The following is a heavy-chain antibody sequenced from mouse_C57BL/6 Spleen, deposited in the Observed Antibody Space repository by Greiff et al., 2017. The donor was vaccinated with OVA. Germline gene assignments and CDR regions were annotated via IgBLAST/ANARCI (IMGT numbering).Heavy chain of an antibody. CDR3: ARAPITTVVATGAMDY. V-gene: IGHV2-2*01. CDR1: GFSLTSYG. J-gene: IGHJ4*01. D-gene: IGHD1-1*01. CDR2: IWSGGST. Sequence: VKVVESGPGLVQPSQSLSITCTVSGFSLTSYGVHWVRQSPGKGLEWLGVIWSGGSTDYNAAFISRLSISKDNSKSQVFFKMNSLQADDTAIYYWARAPITTVVATGAMDYWGQGTSVTVSS.